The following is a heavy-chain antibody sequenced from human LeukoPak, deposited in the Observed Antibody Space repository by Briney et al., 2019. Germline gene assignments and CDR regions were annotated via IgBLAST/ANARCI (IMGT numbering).Heavy chain of an antibody. CDR1: GFTFGNYW. V-gene: IGHV3-7*01. Sequence: GGSLRLSCAASGFTFGNYWMSWVRQAPGKGLEWVANIKQDGSDKYHVDSVTGRFTISRDNAKNSLYLEMNSLRAEDTAVYYCARWATSSDLWGQGALVTVSS. J-gene: IGHJ4*02. CDR2: IKQDGSDK. D-gene: IGHD3-10*01. CDR3: ARWATSSDL.